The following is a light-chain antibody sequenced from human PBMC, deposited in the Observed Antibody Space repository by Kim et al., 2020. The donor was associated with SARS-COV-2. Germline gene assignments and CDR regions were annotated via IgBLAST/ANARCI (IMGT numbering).Light chain of an antibody. CDR2: RDS. CDR3: QVWDSSTAWV. CDR1: NIGNEH. Sequence: VDLGNTARITCGGNNIGNEHVHWYQQKPGQAPMLVIYRDSNRPSGIPERFSGSNSQNTATLTISRAPAGDEADYYCQVWDSSTAWVFGGGTQLTVL. V-gene: IGLV3-9*01. J-gene: IGLJ2*01.